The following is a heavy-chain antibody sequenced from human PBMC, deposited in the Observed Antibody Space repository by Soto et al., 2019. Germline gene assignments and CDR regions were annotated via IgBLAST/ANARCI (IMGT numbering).Heavy chain of an antibody. J-gene: IGHJ4*02. CDR1: GYTFTSYG. D-gene: IGHD6-13*01. V-gene: IGHV1-18*01. CDR3: ARVAGEYGSSWYFDY. Sequence: ASVKVSCKASGYTFTSYGISWVRQAPGQGLEWMGWISAYNGNTNYAQKLQGRVTMTTDTSTSTAYMELRSLRSDDTAVYYCARVAGEYGSSWYFDYWGQGTLVTVSS. CDR2: ISAYNGNT.